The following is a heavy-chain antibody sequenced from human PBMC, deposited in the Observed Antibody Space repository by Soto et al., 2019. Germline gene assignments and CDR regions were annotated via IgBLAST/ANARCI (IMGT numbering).Heavy chain of an antibody. CDR2: ISGSGGST. Sequence: PGGSLRLSCAASGFTFSSYAMSWVRQAPGKGLEWVSAISGSGGSTYYADSVKGRFTISRDNSKNTLYLQMNSLRAEDTAVYYCAKELRYFDWLLSHDAFDIWGQGTMVTVSS. D-gene: IGHD3-9*01. CDR1: GFTFSSYA. CDR3: AKELRYFDWLLSHDAFDI. J-gene: IGHJ3*02. V-gene: IGHV3-23*01.